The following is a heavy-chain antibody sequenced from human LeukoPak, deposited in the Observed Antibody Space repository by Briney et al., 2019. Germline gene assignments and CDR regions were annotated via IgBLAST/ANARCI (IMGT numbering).Heavy chain of an antibody. J-gene: IGHJ4*02. V-gene: IGHV4-61*02. CDR3: ARVTTGGYYNY. CDR2: IYTSGST. D-gene: IGHD3-22*01. CDR1: GGSISSGSYY. Sequence: MPSETLSLTCTVSGGSISSGSYYWSWIRQPAGKGLEWIGRIYTSGSTNYTPSLKSRVTISLDTSENHFSLKLSSVTAADTALYYCARVTTGGYYNYWGQGTLVTVSS.